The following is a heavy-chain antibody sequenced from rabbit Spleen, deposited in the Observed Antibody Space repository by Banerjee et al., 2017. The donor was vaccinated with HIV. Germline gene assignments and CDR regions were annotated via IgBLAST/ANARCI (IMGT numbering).Heavy chain of an antibody. V-gene: IGHV1S40*01. CDR2: IAGSSSDFT. CDR3: ARDTGSSFSTYGMDL. D-gene: IGHD8-1*01. Sequence: QSLEESGGGLVKPGASLTLTCKASGFSFSSGHDMCWGRQAPGKGLEWISCIAGSSSDFTYSATWAKGRFTCSKTSSTPVTLQMTSLTVADTATYFCARDTGSSFSTYGMDLWGPGTLVTVS. J-gene: IGHJ6*01. CDR1: GFSFSSGHD.